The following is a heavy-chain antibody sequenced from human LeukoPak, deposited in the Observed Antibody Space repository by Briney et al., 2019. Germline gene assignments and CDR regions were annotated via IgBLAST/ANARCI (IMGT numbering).Heavy chain of an antibody. CDR3: AKVPLRYFDWLGNYFDY. V-gene: IGHV3-23*01. D-gene: IGHD3-9*01. J-gene: IGHJ4*02. CDR2: ISGSGGST. Sequence: GGSLRLSCAASGFTFSSYAMSWVRQAPGKGLEWVSAISGSGGSTYYADSVKGRFTISRDNSKNTLYLQMNSLRAEDMAVYYCAKVPLRYFDWLGNYFDYWGQGTLVTVSS. CDR1: GFTFSSYA.